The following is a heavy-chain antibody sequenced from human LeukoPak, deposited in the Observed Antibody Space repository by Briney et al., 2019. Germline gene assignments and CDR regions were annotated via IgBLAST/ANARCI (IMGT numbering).Heavy chain of an antibody. Sequence: GGSLRLSCAASGFTVSNNYMSWVRQAPGKGLEWVSVIYGGGSTYYADSVKGRFTISRDNSKNTLYLQMNSLRAEDTAVYYCARIYVWGSYSPYYFDYWGQGILVTVSS. D-gene: IGHD3-16*01. V-gene: IGHV3-53*01. CDR1: GFTVSNNY. CDR3: ARIYVWGSYSPYYFDY. CDR2: IYGGGST. J-gene: IGHJ4*02.